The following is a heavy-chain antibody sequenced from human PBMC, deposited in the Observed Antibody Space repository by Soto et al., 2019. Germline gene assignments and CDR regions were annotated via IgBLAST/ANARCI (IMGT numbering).Heavy chain of an antibody. Sequence: EVQLLESGGGLVQPGGSLRLACAASGFTFSSYAMSWVRQAPGKGLEWVSAISGSGGSTYYADSVKGRFTISRDNSKNTLYLQMNSLRAEDTAVYYCAKDSPPYHYDSSEGLPPDYCSQGTLVTVSS. J-gene: IGHJ4*02. CDR1: GFTFSSYA. D-gene: IGHD3-22*01. V-gene: IGHV3-23*01. CDR2: ISGSGGST. CDR3: AKDSPPYHYDSSEGLPPDY.